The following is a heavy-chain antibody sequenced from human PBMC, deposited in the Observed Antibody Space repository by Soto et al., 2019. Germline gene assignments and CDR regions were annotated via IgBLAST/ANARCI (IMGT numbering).Heavy chain of an antibody. D-gene: IGHD6-13*01. CDR1: GYTFTSYY. V-gene: IGHV1-46*03. CDR3: ARGVAAAELWV. CDR2: INPSGGST. Sequence: QVQLVQSGAEVKKPGASVKVSCKAPGYTFTSYYMHWVRQAPGQGLEWMGIINPSGGSTSYAQKFQGRDTRTRDTATSTVYRELSGLRSEDTAVYYCARGVAAAELWVWGQGTLVTVSS. J-gene: IGHJ4*02.